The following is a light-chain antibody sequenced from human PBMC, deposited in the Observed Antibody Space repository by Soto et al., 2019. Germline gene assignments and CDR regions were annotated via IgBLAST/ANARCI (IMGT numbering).Light chain of an antibody. J-gene: IGLJ2*01. CDR1: SSDVGSYNL. Sequence: QSVLTQPASVSGSPGQSITISCTGTSSDVGSYNLVSWYQQHPGKAPKLMIYEVSSRPSGVPNRFSGSKSANTASLTISGLQAEDEADYYCCSYTSVSTSVVFGGGTKLTVL. CDR3: CSYTSVSTSVV. V-gene: IGLV2-14*02. CDR2: EVS.